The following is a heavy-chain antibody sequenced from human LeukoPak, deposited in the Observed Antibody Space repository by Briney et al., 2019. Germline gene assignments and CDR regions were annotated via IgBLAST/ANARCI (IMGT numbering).Heavy chain of an antibody. CDR1: GFTFSSYW. Sequence: GGSLRLSCAASGFTFSSYWMHWVRQAPGKGLVWVSRINSDGSSTSYADSVKGRFTISRDNAKNTLYLQMNSLRAEDTAVYYCAREEVAAAGQYFQHWGQGTLVTVSS. CDR2: INSDGSST. D-gene: IGHD6-13*01. J-gene: IGHJ1*01. CDR3: AREEVAAAGQYFQH. V-gene: IGHV3-74*01.